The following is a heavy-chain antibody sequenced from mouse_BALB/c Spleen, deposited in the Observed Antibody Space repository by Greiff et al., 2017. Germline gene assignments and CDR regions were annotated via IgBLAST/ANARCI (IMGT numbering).Heavy chain of an antibody. CDR3: ARLEWNYYGSSGGY. CDR2: IYPGDGDT. J-gene: IGHJ2*01. V-gene: IGHV1-87*01. Sequence: QVQLQQSGAELARPGASVKLSCKASGYTFTSYWMQWVKQRPGQGLEWIGAIYPGDGDTRYTQKFKGKATLTADTSSNTAYMQLSSLTSEDSAVYYCARLEWNYYGSSGGYWGQGTTLTVSS. CDR1: GYTFTSYW. D-gene: IGHD1-1*01.